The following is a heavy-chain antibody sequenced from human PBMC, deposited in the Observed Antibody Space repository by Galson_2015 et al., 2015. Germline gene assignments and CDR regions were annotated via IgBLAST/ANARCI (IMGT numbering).Heavy chain of an antibody. V-gene: IGHV1-69*13. CDR1: GGTFSSYA. D-gene: IGHD3-22*01. CDR2: IIPIFGTA. CDR3: ARDVGYYDSSGYLISGGFDP. Sequence: SVKVSCKASGGTFSSYAISWVRQAPGQGLEWMGGIIPIFGTANYAQKFQGRVTITADESTSTAYMELSSLRSEDTAVYYCARDVGYYDSSGYLISGGFDPWGQGTLVTVSS. J-gene: IGHJ5*02.